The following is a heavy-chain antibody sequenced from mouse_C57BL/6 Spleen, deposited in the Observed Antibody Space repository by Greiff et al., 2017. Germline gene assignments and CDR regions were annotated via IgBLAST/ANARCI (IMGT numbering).Heavy chain of an antibody. V-gene: IGHV1-80*01. D-gene: IGHD3-2*02. CDR2: IYPGGGDT. CDR3: AYYSSGYAYAMDY. J-gene: IGHJ4*01. CDR1: GYAFSSYW. Sequence: VQLQQSGAELVKPGASVKISCKASGYAFSSYWMNWVKQRPGKGLEWIGQIYPGGGDTNYNGKFTGKATLTADKSSSTAYMQLSSLTSEDSAVYFCAYYSSGYAYAMDYWGQGTSVTVSS.